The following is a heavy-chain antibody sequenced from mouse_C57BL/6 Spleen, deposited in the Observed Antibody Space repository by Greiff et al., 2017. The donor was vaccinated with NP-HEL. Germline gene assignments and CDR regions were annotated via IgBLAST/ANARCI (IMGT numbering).Heavy chain of an antibody. CDR1: GYTFTSYW. Sequence: QVQLQQPGAELVKPGASVKVSCKASGYTFTSYWMHWVKQRPGQGLEWIGRIHPSDSDTNYNQKFKGKATLTVDKSSSTAYMQLRSLTSEDSAVYYCAMAVTYDGYFDYWGQGTTLTVSS. CDR2: IHPSDSDT. D-gene: IGHD2-3*01. V-gene: IGHV1-74*01. J-gene: IGHJ2*01. CDR3: AMAVTYDGYFDY.